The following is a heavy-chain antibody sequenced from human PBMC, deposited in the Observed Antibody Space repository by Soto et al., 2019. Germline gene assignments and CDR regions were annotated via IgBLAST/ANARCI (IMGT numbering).Heavy chain of an antibody. D-gene: IGHD5-18*01. CDR3: ARVARGYSYGVDY. V-gene: IGHV4-59*01. J-gene: IGHJ4*02. CDR1: GGSISSYY. CDR2: IYYSGST. Sequence: QVQLQESGPGLVKPSETLSLTCTVSGGSISSYYWSWIRQPPGKGLEWIGYIYYSGSTNYNPSLKSRVTISVDTSKNQFSLKLSSVTAADTAVYYCARVARGYSYGVDYWGQGTLVTVSS.